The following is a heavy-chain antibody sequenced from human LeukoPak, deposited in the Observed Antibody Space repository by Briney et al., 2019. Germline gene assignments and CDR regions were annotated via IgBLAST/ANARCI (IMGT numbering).Heavy chain of an antibody. CDR3: TSGTHINGVCYT. J-gene: IGHJ4*02. Sequence: GGSLRLSCAASGFSFSSYSMNWVRQAPGKGLEWVSSITSSSSYIYYADSVKGRFTISRDNAKDSLYLQMNSLRAEDTAVYYCTSGTHINGVCYTWGQGTLVTVSS. V-gene: IGHV3-21*01. CDR1: GFSFSSYS. CDR2: ITSSSSYI. D-gene: IGHD2-8*01.